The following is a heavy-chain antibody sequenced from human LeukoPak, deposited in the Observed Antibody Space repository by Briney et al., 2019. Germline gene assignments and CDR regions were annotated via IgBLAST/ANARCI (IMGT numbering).Heavy chain of an antibody. CDR3: AKDFYPKDKVGATHFDY. CDR2: ISYDGSNK. CDR1: GFTFRSYG. V-gene: IGHV3-30*18. J-gene: IGHJ4*02. Sequence: PGGSLRLSCAASGFTFRSYGMHWVRQAPGKGLEWVAVISYDGSNKYYADSVKGRFTISRDNSKNTLYLQMNSLRAEDTAVYYCAKDFYPKDKVGATHFDYWGQGTLVTVSS. D-gene: IGHD1-26*01.